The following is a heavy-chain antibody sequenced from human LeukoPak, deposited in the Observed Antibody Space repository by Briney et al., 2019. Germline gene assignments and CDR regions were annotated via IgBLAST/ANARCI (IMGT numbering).Heavy chain of an antibody. Sequence: SETLSLTCIVSGGSISSHYWSWVRQPPGEGLEWIGFIYYTGTTNYNPSLKGRVIISVDTSKSQFSLNLRSVTVADTAVYYCARGPGDSNWFDPWGQGTLVTVSS. CDR1: GGSISSHY. CDR2: IYYTGTT. CDR3: ARGPGDSNWFDP. J-gene: IGHJ5*02. D-gene: IGHD2-21*01. V-gene: IGHV4-59*11.